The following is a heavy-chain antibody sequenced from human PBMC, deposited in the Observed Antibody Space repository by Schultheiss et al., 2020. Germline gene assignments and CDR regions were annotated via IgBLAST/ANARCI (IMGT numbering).Heavy chain of an antibody. CDR2: TSYDGSNK. Sequence: GGSLRLSCAASGFTFSTYGMHWVRQAPGKGLEWVAVTSYDGSNKYYADSVKGRFTISRDNSKNTLYLQMNSLRAEDTAVYYCAKDTEEKYSSSWYYYYYGMDVWGQGTTVTFSS. D-gene: IGHD6-13*01. CDR3: AKDTEEKYSSSWYYYYYGMDV. CDR1: GFTFSTYG. V-gene: IGHV3-30*18. J-gene: IGHJ6*02.